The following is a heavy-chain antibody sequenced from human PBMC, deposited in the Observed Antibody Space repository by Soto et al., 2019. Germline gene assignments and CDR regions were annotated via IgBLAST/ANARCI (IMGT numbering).Heavy chain of an antibody. D-gene: IGHD3-10*01. J-gene: IGHJ6*02. V-gene: IGHV4-59*01. Sequence: SETLSLTCTVSGGSISSYYWSWIRQPPGKGLEWIGYIYYSGSTNYNPSLKSRVTISVDTSKNQFSLKLGSVTAADTAVYYCARAGATMVRGYYYYYGMDVWGQGTTVTVSS. CDR1: GGSISSYY. CDR3: ARAGATMVRGYYYYYGMDV. CDR2: IYYSGST.